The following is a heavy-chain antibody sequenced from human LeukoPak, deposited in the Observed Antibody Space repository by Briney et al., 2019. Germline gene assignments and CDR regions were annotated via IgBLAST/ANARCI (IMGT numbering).Heavy chain of an antibody. CDR3: AKETGIAPPLDY. V-gene: IGHV3-30*18. Sequence: GGSLRLSCAASGFTFSSYGMHWVRQAPGKGLEWVAVISYDGSNKYYADSVKGRFTISRDNSKNTLYLQMNSLRAEDTAVYYCAKETGIAPPLDYWGQGTLVTVSS. D-gene: IGHD6-13*01. CDR2: ISYDGSNK. CDR1: GFTFSSYG. J-gene: IGHJ4*02.